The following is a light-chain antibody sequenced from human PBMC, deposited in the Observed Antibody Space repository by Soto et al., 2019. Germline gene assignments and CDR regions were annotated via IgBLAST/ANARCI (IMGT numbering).Light chain of an antibody. CDR2: DAS. Sequence: EIVLTHSPGTLSVSPCERATLSFRASQSVSSALAWYQQRPGLPPRLLIYDASTRATGIPDRFSGSGSGTDFTLTITRLEPEDIALYFCQQYASSPWTFGQGTKVDIK. V-gene: IGKV3-20*01. CDR3: QQYASSPWT. J-gene: IGKJ1*01. CDR1: QSVSSA.